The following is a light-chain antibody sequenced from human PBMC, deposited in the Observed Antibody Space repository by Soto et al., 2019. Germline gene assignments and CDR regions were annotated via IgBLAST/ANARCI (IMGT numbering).Light chain of an antibody. Sequence: DIVMTQSPDSLSLSPGERVTLSCRASQSVTTRLAWYQHKPGQAPRLLMSGASSRASGVPVRFSGSESGTDFTLTISRLEPEDFALYYCQQYGGSPITFGLGTRLEIK. J-gene: IGKJ5*01. V-gene: IGKV3-20*01. CDR3: QQYGGSPIT. CDR1: QSVTTR. CDR2: GAS.